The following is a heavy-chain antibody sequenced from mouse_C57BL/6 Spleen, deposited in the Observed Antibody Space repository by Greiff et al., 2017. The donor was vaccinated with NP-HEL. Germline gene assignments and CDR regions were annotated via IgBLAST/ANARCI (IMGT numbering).Heavy chain of an antibody. V-gene: IGHV1-55*01. D-gene: IGHD2-4*01. CDR2: IYPGSGRT. CDR1: GYTFTSYW. Sequence: QVQLQQPGAELVKPGASVKMSCKASGYTFTSYWLTWVKQRPGQGLEWIGDIYPGSGRTNYNEKFKSKATLTVDTSSSTAYMQLSSLTSEDSAVYYCAREGNYDYDRRFAYWGQGTLVTVSA. CDR3: AREGNYDYDRRFAY. J-gene: IGHJ3*01.